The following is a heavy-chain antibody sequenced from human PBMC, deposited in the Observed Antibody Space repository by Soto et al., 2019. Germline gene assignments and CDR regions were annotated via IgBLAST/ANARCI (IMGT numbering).Heavy chain of an antibody. J-gene: IGHJ4*02. CDR2: VSNKNGVT. Sequence: QVQLVQSGGEVKKPGASVKVSCKTSGYTSANYDFSWVRQAPGQGLEWMGWVSNKNGVTSYAEKFRDRVTITTDTSTSTVYMELRSLTSDDTAVYFCARERLNTGWYGFDYWGQGAQVTVSS. CDR1: GYTSANYD. V-gene: IGHV1-18*04. D-gene: IGHD6-19*01. CDR3: ARERLNTGWYGFDY.